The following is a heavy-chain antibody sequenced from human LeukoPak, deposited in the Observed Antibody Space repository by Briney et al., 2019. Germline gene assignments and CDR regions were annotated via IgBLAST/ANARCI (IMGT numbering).Heavy chain of an antibody. Sequence: PGGSLRLSCAASGFTFSSYWMSWVRQAPGKGLEWEANIKQDGSEKYYVDSVKGRFTISRDNAKNSLYLQMNSLRAEDTAVYYCARDQGYYDILTGYSPTHFDYWGQGTLVTVSS. V-gene: IGHV3-7*01. CDR2: IKQDGSEK. CDR3: ARDQGYYDILTGYSPTHFDY. D-gene: IGHD3-9*01. J-gene: IGHJ4*02. CDR1: GFTFSSYW.